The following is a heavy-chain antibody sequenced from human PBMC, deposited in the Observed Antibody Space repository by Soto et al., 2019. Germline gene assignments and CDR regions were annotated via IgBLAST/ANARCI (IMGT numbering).Heavy chain of an antibody. CDR1: GGSIISSSYY. V-gene: IGHV4-39*01. J-gene: IGHJ4*02. Sequence: PSETLSLTCTVSGGSIISSSYYWGWIRQPPGKGLEWIGSIYYSGSTYYNPSLKSRVTISVDTSKNQFSLKLSSVTAADTAVYYCARRRGLRGLYYYDSSGYYLFDYWGQGTLVTVSS. CDR2: IYYSGST. D-gene: IGHD3-22*01. CDR3: ARRRGLRGLYYYDSSGYYLFDY.